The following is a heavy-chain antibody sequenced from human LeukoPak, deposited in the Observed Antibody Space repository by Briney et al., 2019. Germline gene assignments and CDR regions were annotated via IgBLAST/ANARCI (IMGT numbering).Heavy chain of an antibody. D-gene: IGHD5-18*01. CDR3: ARQAIRLSGYSYGSWWFDP. J-gene: IGHJ5*02. V-gene: IGHV4-59*08. CDR1: GGSISSYY. Sequence: PSETLSLTCTVSGGSISSYYWSWIRQPPGKGLEWIGYIYYSGSTNYNPSLKSRVTISVDTSKNQFSLKLSSVTAADTAVYYCARQAIRLSGYSYGSWWFDPWGQGTLVTVSS. CDR2: IYYSGST.